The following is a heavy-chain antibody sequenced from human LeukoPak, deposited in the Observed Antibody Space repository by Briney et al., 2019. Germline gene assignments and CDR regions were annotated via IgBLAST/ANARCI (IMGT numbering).Heavy chain of an antibody. J-gene: IGHJ4*02. CDR3: ARGRGGWYYDYFDY. V-gene: IGHV4-34*01. D-gene: IGHD6-19*01. Sequence: RTSETLSLTCAVYGGSFSGYYWSWIRQPPGKGLEWIGEINHSGSTNYNPSLKSRVTISVDTSKNQFSLKLSSVTAADTAVYYCARGRGGWYYDYFDYWGQGTLVTVSS. CDR2: INHSGST. CDR1: GGSFSGYY.